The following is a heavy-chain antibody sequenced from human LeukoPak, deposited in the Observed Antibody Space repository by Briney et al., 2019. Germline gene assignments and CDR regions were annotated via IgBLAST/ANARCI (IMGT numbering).Heavy chain of an antibody. Sequence: ASVKVSCKASGYSFTGYYMHWVRQAPGRGLEWMGWINPNSGGTNYAQKFQGRVTMTRDTSSSTAYMELSSLRSDDTAVYYCAREGQWLLGGFDYWGQGTLVTVSS. V-gene: IGHV1-2*02. CDR1: GYSFTGYY. CDR3: AREGQWLLGGFDY. CDR2: INPNSGGT. D-gene: IGHD6-19*01. J-gene: IGHJ4*02.